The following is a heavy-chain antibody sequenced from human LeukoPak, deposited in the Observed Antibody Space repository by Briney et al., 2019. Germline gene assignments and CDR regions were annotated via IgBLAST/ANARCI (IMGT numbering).Heavy chain of an antibody. CDR2: ISYDGSNK. V-gene: IGHV3-30*04. CDR1: GFTFSSYA. CDR3: ARGHESIKTFGEVIKSRTRWFDP. Sequence: GGSLRLSCAASGFTFSSYAMHWVRQAPGKGLEWVAVISYDGSNKYYADSVKGRFTISRDNSKNTLYLQMNSLRAEDTAVYYCARGHESIKTFGEVIKSRTRWFDPWGQGTLVTVSS. J-gene: IGHJ5*02. D-gene: IGHD3-3*01.